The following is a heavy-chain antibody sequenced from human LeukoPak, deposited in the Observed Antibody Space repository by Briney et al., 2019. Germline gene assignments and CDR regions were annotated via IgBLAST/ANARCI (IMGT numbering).Heavy chain of an antibody. Sequence: PGGSLRLSCAASGFTFSNYGMNWVRQTPGKGLEWVSSISNSGSSTYYADSVKGRFTISRDNSKNTLFLQMNSLRAEDTAVYYCAKDRSISTNSGIFDYWGQGTLVTVSS. CDR3: AKDRSISTNSGIFDY. J-gene: IGHJ4*02. V-gene: IGHV3-23*01. D-gene: IGHD6-19*01. CDR1: GFTFSNYG. CDR2: ISNSGSST.